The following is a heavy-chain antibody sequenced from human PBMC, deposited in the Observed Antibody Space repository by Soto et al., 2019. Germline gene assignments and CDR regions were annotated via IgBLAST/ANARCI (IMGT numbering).Heavy chain of an antibody. Sequence: SETLSLTCAVYGGSFSVYYWSWIRQPPGKGLEWIGEINHSGSTNYNPSLKSRVTISVDTSKNQFSLKLSSVTAADTAVYYCARALFDPWGQGTLVTVSS. CDR2: INHSGST. J-gene: IGHJ5*02. CDR3: ARALFDP. CDR1: GGSFSVYY. V-gene: IGHV4-34*01.